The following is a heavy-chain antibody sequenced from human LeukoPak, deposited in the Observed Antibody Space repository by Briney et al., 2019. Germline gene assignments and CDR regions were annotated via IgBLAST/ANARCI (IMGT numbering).Heavy chain of an antibody. V-gene: IGHV4-30-2*01. CDR1: GGSISSGGYS. CDR3: AGVLSLDWYFDL. Sequence: SQTLSLTCAVSGGSISSGGYSWSWIRQPPGKGLEWIGYIYHSGSTYYNPSLKSRVTISVDRSKNQFSLKLSSVTAADTAVYYCAGVLSLDWYFDLWGRGTLVTVSS. J-gene: IGHJ2*01. CDR2: IYHSGST.